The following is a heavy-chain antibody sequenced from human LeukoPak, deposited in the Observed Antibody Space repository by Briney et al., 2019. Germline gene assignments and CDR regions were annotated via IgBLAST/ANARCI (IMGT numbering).Heavy chain of an antibody. D-gene: IGHD3-10*01. Sequence: GGSLRLSCAASGFTFSSYAMSWVRQAPGKGLEWVSAISGSGGSTYYADSVKGRFTISRDNSKNTLYLQMNSLRAEDTAVYYCAKGRITMARGVDGMDVWGQGTTVTVSS. CDR1: GFTFSSYA. CDR2: ISGSGGST. J-gene: IGHJ6*02. V-gene: IGHV3-23*01. CDR3: AKGRITMARGVDGMDV.